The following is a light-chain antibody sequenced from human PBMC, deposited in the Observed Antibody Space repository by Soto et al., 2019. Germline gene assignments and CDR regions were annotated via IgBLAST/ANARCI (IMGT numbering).Light chain of an antibody. V-gene: IGLV2-14*01. CDR3: SSYTSSSTYV. J-gene: IGLJ1*01. Sequence: QSVLTQPASVSGSPGQSITISCTGTSSDVGRYNYVSWYQQHPGKVPKLMIYEVSNRPSGVSNRFSGSKSGNTASLTISGLQAEDEADYYCSSYTSSSTYVFGTGTKVTVL. CDR2: EVS. CDR1: SSDVGRYNY.